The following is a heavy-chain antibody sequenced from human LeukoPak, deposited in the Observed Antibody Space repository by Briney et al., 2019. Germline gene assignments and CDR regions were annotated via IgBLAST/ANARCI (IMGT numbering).Heavy chain of an antibody. CDR1: GFTFSSYA. Sequence: GASLRLSCAASGFTFSSYAMSWVRQAPGKGLEWVSAISGSGGSTYYADSVKGRFTISRDNSKNTLYLQMNSLRAEDTAVYYCAKDGGYCSSTSCSGGDFDYWGQGTLVTASS. CDR3: AKDGGYCSSTSCSGGDFDY. J-gene: IGHJ4*02. D-gene: IGHD2-2*01. CDR2: ISGSGGST. V-gene: IGHV3-23*01.